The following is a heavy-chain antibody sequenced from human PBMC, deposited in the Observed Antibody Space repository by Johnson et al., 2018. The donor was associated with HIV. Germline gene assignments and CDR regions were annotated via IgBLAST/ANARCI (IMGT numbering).Heavy chain of an antibody. CDR3: AKDLVERSGISDDAFDI. J-gene: IGHJ3*02. Sequence: VQLVESGGGVVQPGRSLRLSCAASGFTFSSYAMHWVRQAPGKGLEWVSTINNSGGSTYYADFVKGRFTISRDNSKNTLYLQMNSLRAEDTAVYYCAKDLVERSGISDDAFDIWDQGTMVTVSS. CDR2: INNSGGST. V-gene: IGHV3-23*04. CDR1: GFTFSSYA. D-gene: IGHD3-10*01.